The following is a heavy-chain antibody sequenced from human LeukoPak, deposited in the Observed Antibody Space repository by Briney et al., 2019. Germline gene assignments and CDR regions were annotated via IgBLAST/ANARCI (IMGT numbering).Heavy chain of an antibody. CDR2: ISWNRGSI. CDR1: GFTFEDYA. Sequence: GGSLRLFCAASGFTFEDYAMHWVREAPGKGLEEVTGISWNRGSIGYADSLKRRFTISRDNAKNSLYLQMNSLRAEYTALYYCAIDPAYDSSSYGYFDYWGQGTLVTVYS. CDR3: AIDPAYDSSSYGYFDY. J-gene: IGHJ4*02. D-gene: IGHD3-22*01. V-gene: IGHV3-9*01.